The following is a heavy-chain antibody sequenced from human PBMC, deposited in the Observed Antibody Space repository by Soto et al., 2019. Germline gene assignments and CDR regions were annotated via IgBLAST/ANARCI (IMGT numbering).Heavy chain of an antibody. CDR1: GFTFSGSS. J-gene: IGHJ4*02. CDR3: ISHSPEDMIRT. V-gene: IGHV3-73*01. D-gene: IGHD2-15*01. Sequence: GGSLSLSCAASGFTFSGSSVHWVRQASGKGLEWVGRIRNKANSYATAYAASVRGRFTISRDDSKHTAFLQMNSLNTEDTAVYYCISHSPEDMIRTWGQGTLVTVSS. CDR2: IRNKANSYAT.